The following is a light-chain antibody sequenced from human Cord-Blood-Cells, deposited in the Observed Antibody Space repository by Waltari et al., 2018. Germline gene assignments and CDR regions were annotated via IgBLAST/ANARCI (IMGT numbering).Light chain of an antibody. CDR1: SSDVGGYNY. CDR2: DVS. CDR3: SSYTSSSTYV. Sequence: HSALTQPASVSGFPGQSITISCTGTSSDVGGYNYVSWYQQHPGKAPNLMIYDVSHRPAGASTLFSGSKSGNTASLTISVLQAEDEADYYCSSYTSSSTYVFGTGNKVTVL. V-gene: IGLV2-14*01. J-gene: IGLJ1*01.